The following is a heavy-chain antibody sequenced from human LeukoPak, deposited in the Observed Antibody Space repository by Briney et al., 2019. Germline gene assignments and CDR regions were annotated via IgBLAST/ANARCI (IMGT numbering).Heavy chain of an antibody. CDR2: INHSGST. CDR3: ARGSQSLGYCSGGSCRAKIFDY. V-gene: IGHV4-34*01. Sequence: SETLSLTCAVYGGSFSGYYWSWIRQPPGKGLEWIGGINHSGSTNYNPSLQSRVTISVDTSKNQFSLKLSSVTAADTAVYYCARGSQSLGYCSGGSCRAKIFDYWGQGTLVTVSS. CDR1: GGSFSGYY. J-gene: IGHJ4*02. D-gene: IGHD2-15*01.